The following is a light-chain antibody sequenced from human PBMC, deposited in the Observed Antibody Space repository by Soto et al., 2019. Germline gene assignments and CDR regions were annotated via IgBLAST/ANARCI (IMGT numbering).Light chain of an antibody. J-gene: IGKJ1*01. CDR1: QSRVYSDGNTY. Sequence: EVVTTQSPLSLPVTLGQPASISCRSSQSRVYSDGNTYLGWYQQKPGQAPRLXXYDASNRATGIPDRFSGSGSGTDFTLTISRLQPEDFAVYVCQVYGTSSKTFGQGTKVDIK. V-gene: IGKV3-20*01. CDR2: DAS. CDR3: QVYGTSSKT.